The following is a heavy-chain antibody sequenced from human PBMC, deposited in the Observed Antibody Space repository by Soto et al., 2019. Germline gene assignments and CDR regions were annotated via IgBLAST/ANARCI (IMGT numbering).Heavy chain of an antibody. CDR2: IFYSGTT. CDR1: GGSISSGGYF. J-gene: IGHJ4*02. Sequence: QVQLQESGPGLVKPSQTLSLTCTVSGGSISSGGYFWSWIRQPPGKGLEWIGNIFYSGTTYYNPSLKSRGTISVDTSKNQFSLKLSFVTAADTAVYFCARGVLYWGQGTLVTVSS. V-gene: IGHV4-31*03. CDR3: ARGVLY. D-gene: IGHD1-1*01.